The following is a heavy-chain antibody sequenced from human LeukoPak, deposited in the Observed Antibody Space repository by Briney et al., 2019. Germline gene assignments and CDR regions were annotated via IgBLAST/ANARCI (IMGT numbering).Heavy chain of an antibody. V-gene: IGHV1-2*02. D-gene: IGHD6-19*01. CDR2: INPNSGDT. J-gene: IGHJ3*02. CDR3: ARGLQENLAWLQAFSAFDI. CDR1: GYTFTGYY. Sequence: GASVKVSCKASGYTFTGYYMHWVRQAPGQGLEWMGWINPNSGDTNYAQKLQGRVTMTTDTSTSTAYMELRSLRSDDTAVYYCARGLQENLAWLQAFSAFDIWGQGTMVTVSS.